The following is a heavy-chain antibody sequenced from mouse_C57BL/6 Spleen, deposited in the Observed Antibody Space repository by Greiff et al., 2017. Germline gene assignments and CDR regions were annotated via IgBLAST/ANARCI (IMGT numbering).Heavy chain of an antibody. CDR3: ARPYYDGRDRFAY. CDR2: SDPANGNT. V-gene: IGHV14-3*01. J-gene: IGHJ3*01. Sequence: VQLQQSVAELVRPGASVKLSCTASGFNIKNTYMHWVKQRPEQGLEWIGRSDPANGNTKYAPKFQGKATITADTSSNTAYLQLSSLTSEDTAIYYCARPYYDGRDRFAYWGQGTLVTVSA. CDR1: GFNIKNTY. D-gene: IGHD1-1*01.